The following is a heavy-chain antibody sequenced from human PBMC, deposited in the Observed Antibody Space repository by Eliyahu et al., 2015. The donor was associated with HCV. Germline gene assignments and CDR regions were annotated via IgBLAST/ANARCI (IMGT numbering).Heavy chain of an antibody. CDR3: ARGMRADY. CDR2: IYYSGST. V-gene: IGHV4-31*03. Sequence: QVQLQESGPVLVXPSQTLSLXCTVXGGSXXXGGYYGRWIRQHPGKGLEWIGYIYYSGSTYYNPSLKSRVTISVDTSKNQFSLKLSSVTAADTAVYYCARGMRADYWGQGTLVTVSS. J-gene: IGHJ4*02. D-gene: IGHD6-13*01. CDR1: GGSXXXGGYY.